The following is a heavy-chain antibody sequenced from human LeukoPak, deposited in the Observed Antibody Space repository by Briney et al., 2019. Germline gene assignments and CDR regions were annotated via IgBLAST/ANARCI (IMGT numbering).Heavy chain of an antibody. CDR1: GFNFSTFT. V-gene: IGHV3-23*01. J-gene: IGHJ5*02. CDR3: TKCAGSSYISSSLRIDP. Sequence: PGGSLRLSCAASGFNFSTFTMTGVRQAPEKGLEWVSSIDGGGGNTYYADPVKGRFTISRDNSKNTLYLQMNSLSAEDSAIYYCTKCAGSSYISSSLRIDPWGQGTLVSVSS. CDR2: IDGGGGNT. D-gene: IGHD3-10*01.